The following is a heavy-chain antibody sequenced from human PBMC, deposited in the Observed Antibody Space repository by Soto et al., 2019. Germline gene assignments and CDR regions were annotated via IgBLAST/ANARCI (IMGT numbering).Heavy chain of an antibody. CDR2: INPDGCST. V-gene: IGHV1-46*01. CDR3: ARDPRSWNYVGSLDY. Sequence: QVQLVQSGAEAKKPGASVKISCKASGYSFIDHYIHWVRQAPGQGLEWMGVINPDGCSTSYAHRLQGVGSVTADTSTDTVYRDLISLTLEDTAVYYCARDPRSWNYVGSLDYWGQGTLVSVST. D-gene: IGHD3-16*01. CDR1: GYSFIDHY. J-gene: IGHJ4*02.